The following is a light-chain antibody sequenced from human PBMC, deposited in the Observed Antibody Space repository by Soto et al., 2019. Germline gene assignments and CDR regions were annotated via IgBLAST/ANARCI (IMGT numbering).Light chain of an antibody. V-gene: IGKV3-15*01. J-gene: IGKJ1*01. Sequence: TAVSSSLTLGIRSSLVCRANSLSSSKLAWYAQKPGQAPRLFIYGASTRATDIPPRFSGSRSGTEFTLTISSLQPDDFATYYCQHYNSYSEPFGQGTK. CDR3: QHYNSYSEP. CDR1: SLSSSK. CDR2: GAS.